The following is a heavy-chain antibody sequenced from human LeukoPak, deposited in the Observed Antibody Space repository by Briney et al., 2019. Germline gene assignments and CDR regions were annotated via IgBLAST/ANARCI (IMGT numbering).Heavy chain of an antibody. CDR1: GFTFSSYS. D-gene: IGHD2-2*02. CDR2: ISSSSSTI. J-gene: IGHJ5*02. V-gene: IGHV3-48*01. CDR3: VRGRDIVVVPAAIGWFDP. Sequence: PGGSLRLSCAASGFTFSSYSMNWVRQAPGKGLEWVSYISSSSSTIYYADSVKGRFTISRDNAKNSLYLQMNSLRAEDTAVYYCVRGRDIVVVPAAIGWFDPWGQGTLVTVSS.